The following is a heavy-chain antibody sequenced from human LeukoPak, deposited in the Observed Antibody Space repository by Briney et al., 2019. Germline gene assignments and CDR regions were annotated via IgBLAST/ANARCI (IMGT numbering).Heavy chain of an antibody. CDR3: ARGPWDYDYVWGSYRYYDY. CDR2: IYYSGST. D-gene: IGHD3-16*02. J-gene: IGHJ4*02. Sequence: SETLSLTCTVSGGSISSSSYYWGWIRQPPGKGLEWIGSIYYSGSTYYNPSLKSRVTISVDTSKNQFSLKLSSVTAADTAVYYCARGPWDYDYVWGSYRYYDYWGQGTLVTVSS. V-gene: IGHV4-39*07. CDR1: GGSISSSSYY.